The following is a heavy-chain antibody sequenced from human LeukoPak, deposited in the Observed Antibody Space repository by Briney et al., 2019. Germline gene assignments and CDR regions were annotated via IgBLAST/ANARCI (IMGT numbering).Heavy chain of an antibody. CDR1: GFTFSSYA. CDR2: ISGSGGST. D-gene: IGHD3-22*01. V-gene: IGHV3-23*01. CDR3: AKELGLVTTYYYGMDV. J-gene: IGHJ6*02. Sequence: GGSLRLSCAASGFTFSSYAMSWVRQAPGKGLEWVSAISGSGGSTYYADSVKGRFTISRDNSKNTLYLQMNSLRAEDTAVYYCAKELGLVTTYYYGMDVWGQGTTVTVS.